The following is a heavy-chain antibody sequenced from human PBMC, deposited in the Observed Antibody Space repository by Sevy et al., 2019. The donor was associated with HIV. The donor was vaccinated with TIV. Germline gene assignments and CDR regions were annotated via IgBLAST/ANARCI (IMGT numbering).Heavy chain of an antibody. V-gene: IGHV3-23*01. Sequence: GGSLRLSCAASGFTFSNFAMGWVRQAPGKGLDWISVISGTGDYTYYADSVKGRFTISRDNSKNTLFLQMNSLRAEDTAIFYCAKKMGGVSGMAFLVEYSCQGTLVTVSS. CDR1: GFTFSNFA. J-gene: IGHJ4*02. CDR3: AKKMGGVSGMAFLVEY. CDR2: ISGTGDYT. D-gene: IGHD5-18*01.